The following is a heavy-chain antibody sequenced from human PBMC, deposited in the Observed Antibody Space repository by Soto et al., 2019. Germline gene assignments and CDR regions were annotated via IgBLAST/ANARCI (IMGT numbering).Heavy chain of an antibody. CDR1: GGSFSGYY. J-gene: IGHJ4*02. CDR2: INNLGST. D-gene: IGHD3-10*01. Sequence: QVQLQQWGAGLLKPSETLSLTCVVYGGSFSGYYWSWSRQPPGKGLEWMGEINNLGSTNYNPSLKSQVTISLDTSRNQFSLGLSAVTAADPAVYYCAGLYGSGSYPRPTGPYYLDYGCQGTLVTVSS. CDR3: AGLYGSGSYPRPTGPYYLDY. V-gene: IGHV4-34*01.